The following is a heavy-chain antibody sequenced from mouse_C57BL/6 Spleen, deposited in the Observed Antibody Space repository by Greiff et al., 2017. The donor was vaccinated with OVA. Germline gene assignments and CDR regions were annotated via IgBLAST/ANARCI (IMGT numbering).Heavy chain of an antibody. J-gene: IGHJ3*01. Sequence: LQESGPELVKPGASVKISCKASGYAFSSSWMNWVKQRPGKGLEWIGRIYPGDGDTNYNGKFKGKATLTADKSSSTAYMQLSSLTSEDSAVYFCARDGNYPFAYWGQGTLVTVSA. CDR2: IYPGDGDT. V-gene: IGHV1-82*01. CDR1: GYAFSSSW. CDR3: ARDGNYPFAY. D-gene: IGHD2-1*01.